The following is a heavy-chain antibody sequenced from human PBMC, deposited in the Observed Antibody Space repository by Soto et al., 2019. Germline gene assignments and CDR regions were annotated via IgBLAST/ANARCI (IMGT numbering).Heavy chain of an antibody. CDR3: ATSFLGILSYGMDV. J-gene: IGHJ6*02. CDR1: GGSISSGDYY. V-gene: IGHV4-30-4*01. CDR2: IYYSGST. Sequence: QVQLQESGPGLVKPSQTLYLTCTVSGGSISSGDYYWSWIRQPPGKGLEWIGYIYYSGSTYYNPSLRSRVTMSVDTSKNQFSLKVSSVTAADTAVYYCATSFLGILSYGMDVWGQGTTVTVSS.